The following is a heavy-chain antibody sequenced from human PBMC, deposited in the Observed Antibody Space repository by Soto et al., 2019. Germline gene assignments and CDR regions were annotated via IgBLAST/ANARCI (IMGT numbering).Heavy chain of an antibody. V-gene: IGHV1-2*02. Sequence: ASVKVSCRASGYTFTDDHIHWLRQAPGQGLEFMGWINANNGGAWSAQKFQGRVTVTRDTSITTVYMELRNLRYDDTAVHYCAREGGSETLQPSYNWFDTWRQGTLVTVSS. J-gene: IGHJ5*02. CDR1: GYTFTDDH. D-gene: IGHD6-25*01. CDR3: AREGGSETLQPSYNWFDT. CDR2: INANNGGA.